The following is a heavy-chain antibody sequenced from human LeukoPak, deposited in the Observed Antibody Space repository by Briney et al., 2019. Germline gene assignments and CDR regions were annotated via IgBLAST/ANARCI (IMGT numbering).Heavy chain of an antibody. V-gene: IGHV3-30*02. CDR3: VKDNPLDY. CDR2: IRYDGNIK. CDR1: GFTFSNYG. J-gene: IGHJ4*02. Sequence: GGSLRLSCGASGFTFSNYGMLWVRQSPGKGLEWAAFIRYDGNIKLYADSMKGRFTISRDNSKNTLYLHINSLRAEDTALYYCVKDNPLDYWGQGTLVIVSS.